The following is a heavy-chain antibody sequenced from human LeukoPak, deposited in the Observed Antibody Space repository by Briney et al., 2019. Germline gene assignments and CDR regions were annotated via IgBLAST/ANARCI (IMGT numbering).Heavy chain of an antibody. Sequence: SETLSLTCSVSGDSISSGGNYWSWMRQSPGKGLQWIGYIYHSGTTFYNPSLKSRVNISVEILKNQFSLRLSSVTAADTAVYYCARAAARYFDPWGRGTLVTVSS. J-gene: IGHJ5*02. V-gene: IGHV4-30-2*06. CDR1: GDSISSGGNY. D-gene: IGHD6-6*01. CDR3: ARAAARYFDP. CDR2: IYHSGTT.